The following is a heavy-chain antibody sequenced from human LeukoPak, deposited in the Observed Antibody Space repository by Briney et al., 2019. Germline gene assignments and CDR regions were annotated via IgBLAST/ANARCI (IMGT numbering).Heavy chain of an antibody. J-gene: IGHJ4*02. Sequence: ASVKVSCKATSYISWVRQAPGQGLEWMGWINPNSGGTNYAQKFQGRVIMTRDTSISTAYMELSRLRSDDTAVYYCARGSYYYGSGSYPDYWGQGTLVTVSS. D-gene: IGHD3-10*01. CDR3: ARGSYYYGSGSYPDY. V-gene: IGHV1-2*02. CDR2: INPNSGGT. CDR1: SY.